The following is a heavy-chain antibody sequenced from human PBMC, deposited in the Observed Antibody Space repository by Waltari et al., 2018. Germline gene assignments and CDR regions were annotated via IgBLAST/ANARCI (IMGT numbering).Heavy chain of an antibody. CDR1: GFTFSSYS. CDR2: ISSSSSTI. CDR3: ARRQYAFDI. D-gene: IGHD4-4*01. Sequence: EVQLVESGGGLVQPGGSLRLSCAASGFTFSSYSMNWVRQAPGKGLELVSYISSSSSTIYYADSVKGRFTISRDNAKNSLYLQMNSLRAEDTAVYYCARRQYAFDIWGQGTMVTVSS. J-gene: IGHJ3*02. V-gene: IGHV3-48*04.